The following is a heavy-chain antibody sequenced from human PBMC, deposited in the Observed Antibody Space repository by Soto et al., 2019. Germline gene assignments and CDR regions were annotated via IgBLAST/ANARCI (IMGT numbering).Heavy chain of an antibody. Sequence: EVQLVESGGGLVQPGGSLRLSCAASGFIFNSNGMNWVRQSPGKGLEWISYISGLSDVIYYADSVKGRFTISRDNAKNSLYLHMNGLRDEDPAGYYCVTSEGHLSNWGQGTLVIVSS. J-gene: IGHJ4*02. V-gene: IGHV3-48*02. CDR2: ISGLSDVI. CDR3: VTSEGHLSN. CDR1: GFIFNSNG.